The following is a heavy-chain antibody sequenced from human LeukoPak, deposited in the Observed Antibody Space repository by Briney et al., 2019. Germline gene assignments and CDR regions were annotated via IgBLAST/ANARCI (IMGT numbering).Heavy chain of an antibody. CDR3: ARGYCSGGSCTWGLFDS. CDR1: GFIFSTHA. Sequence: GGSLRLSCVASGFIFSTHAMSWVRLAPGRGLEWVSTISDSGGSIYYTESVKGRFTISRDNSMSTLSLQMKSLRVEDTALYYCARGYCSGGSCTWGLFDSWGQGTLVTVSS. D-gene: IGHD2-15*01. V-gene: IGHV3-23*01. CDR2: ISDSGGSI. J-gene: IGHJ4*02.